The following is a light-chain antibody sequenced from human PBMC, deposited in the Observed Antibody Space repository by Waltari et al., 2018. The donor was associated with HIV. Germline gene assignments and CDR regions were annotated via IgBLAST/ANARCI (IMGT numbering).Light chain of an antibody. Sequence: QTVVTQEPSLTVSPGGTVTLTCASSTGTVTSGHYPNWFQQKPGQAPRALIYSTCNKHSVTPARFSGSLLGGKAALTLSGVQPEDEAEYYCLLYYGGAQLVFGGGTRLTVL. J-gene: IGLJ3*02. CDR1: TGTVTSGHY. CDR3: LLYYGGAQLV. CDR2: STC. V-gene: IGLV7-43*01.